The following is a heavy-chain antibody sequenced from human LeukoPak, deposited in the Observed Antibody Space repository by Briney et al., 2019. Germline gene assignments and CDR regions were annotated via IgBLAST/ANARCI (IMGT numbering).Heavy chain of an antibody. V-gene: IGHV3-48*01. J-gene: IGHJ4*02. Sequence: GRSLRLSCAASGFTFSSYSMNWVRQAPGKGLEWVSYISSSSSTIYYADSVKGRFTISRDNAKNSLYLQMNSLRAEDTAVYYCARERGSQGYCSGGSCPTEFDYWGQGTLVTVSS. CDR3: ARERGSQGYCSGGSCPTEFDY. CDR2: ISSSSSTI. D-gene: IGHD2-15*01. CDR1: GFTFSSYS.